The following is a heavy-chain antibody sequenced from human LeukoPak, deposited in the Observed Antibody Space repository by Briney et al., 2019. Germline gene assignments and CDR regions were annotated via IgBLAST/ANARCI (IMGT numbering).Heavy chain of an antibody. CDR1: GGSISSSSYY. CDR3: AKSGYNRFDY. D-gene: IGHD5-24*01. CDR2: IYYSGST. V-gene: IGHV4-61*05. Sequence: PSETLSLTCTVSGGSISSSSYYWGWIRQPPGKGLEWIGYIYYSGSTNYNPSLKSQVTISVDTSKNQFSLKLSSVTAADTAVYYCAKSGYNRFDYWGQGTRVTVSS. J-gene: IGHJ4*02.